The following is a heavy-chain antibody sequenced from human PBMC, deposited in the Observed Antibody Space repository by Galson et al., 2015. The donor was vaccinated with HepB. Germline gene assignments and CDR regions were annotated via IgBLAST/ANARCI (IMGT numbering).Heavy chain of an antibody. D-gene: IGHD2-21*01. CDR1: GYTFTDYY. CDR3: ATGLQDFVVAPLIDY. Sequence: VKVSCKVSGYTFTDYYMHWVQQAPGKGLEWMGLVDPEDGETIYAEKFQGRVTITADTSTDTAYMELSSLRSEDTAVYYCATGLQDFVVAPLIDYWGQGTLVTVSS. CDR2: VDPEDGET. J-gene: IGHJ4*02. V-gene: IGHV1-69-2*01.